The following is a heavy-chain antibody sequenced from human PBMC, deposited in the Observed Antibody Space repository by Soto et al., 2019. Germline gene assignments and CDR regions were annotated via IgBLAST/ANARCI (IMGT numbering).Heavy chain of an antibody. CDR1: GYTFTSYG. Sequence: QVQLVQSGAEVKKPGASVKVSCKASGYTFTSYGISWVRQAPGQGLEWMGWISAYNGNTNYAQKLQGRVTMTTDTSPSTAYMELRSLRSDDTAVYYCARYGSGLRNYYYGMDVWGQGTTVTVSS. V-gene: IGHV1-18*01. J-gene: IGHJ6*02. CDR3: ARYGSGLRNYYYGMDV. CDR2: ISAYNGNT. D-gene: IGHD3-10*01.